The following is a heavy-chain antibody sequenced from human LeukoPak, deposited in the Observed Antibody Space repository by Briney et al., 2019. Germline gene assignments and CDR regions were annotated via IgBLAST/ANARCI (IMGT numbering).Heavy chain of an antibody. Sequence: ASVKVSCKASGYTFTSYGISWVRQAPGQGLEWMGWISAYNGNTNHAQKLQGRVTMTTDTSTSTAYMELRSLRSDDTAVYYCARDTGYYYGSGSYDYWGQGTLVTVSS. V-gene: IGHV1-18*01. CDR2: ISAYNGNT. D-gene: IGHD3-10*01. CDR1: GYTFTSYG. J-gene: IGHJ4*02. CDR3: ARDTGYYYGSGSYDY.